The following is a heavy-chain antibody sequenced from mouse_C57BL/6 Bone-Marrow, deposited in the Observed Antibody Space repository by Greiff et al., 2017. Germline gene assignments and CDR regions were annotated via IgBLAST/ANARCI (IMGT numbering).Heavy chain of an antibody. V-gene: IGHV1-81*01. J-gene: IGHJ3*01. Sequence: QVQLQQSGAELARPRASVKLSCKASGYTFTSYGISWVKQRTGPGLEWIGDIYPRSGNTYYNEKFKGKATLTGDKSSSTAYRDRRSLTSEESAVYFRASAGLRLRPGVAYWGQGTLVTVSA. CDR3: ASAGLRLRPGVAY. CDR2: IYPRSGNT. D-gene: IGHD2-2*01. CDR1: GYTFTSYG.